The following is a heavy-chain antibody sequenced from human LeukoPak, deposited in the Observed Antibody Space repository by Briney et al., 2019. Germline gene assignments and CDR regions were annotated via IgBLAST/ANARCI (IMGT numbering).Heavy chain of an antibody. CDR1: GFTFRNSW. V-gene: IGHV3-7*01. J-gene: IGHJ4*02. CDR3: ARDTDGSLDY. Sequence: GGSLRLSCAASGFTFRNSWMAWVRQAPGKGLEWVANIKQDGSTKHYADSLKDRFTISRDNPKNLPYVQMNSLRADDTAIYYCARDTDGSLDYWGQGILVTVAP. D-gene: IGHD1-26*01. CDR2: IKQDGSTK.